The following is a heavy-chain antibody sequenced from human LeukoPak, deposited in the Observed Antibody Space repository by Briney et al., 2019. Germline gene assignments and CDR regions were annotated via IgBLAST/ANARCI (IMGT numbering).Heavy chain of an antibody. Sequence: PGRSLRLSCAASGFTFSNYDMHWVRQAPGKGLEWVAVIWYDGTNKYYADSVKGRFTISRDNSKNTLYLQMNSLRAEDTAVYYCARGVGGSYLFDYWGQGTLVTASS. CDR1: GFTFSNYD. J-gene: IGHJ4*02. CDR2: IWYDGTNK. V-gene: IGHV3-33*01. D-gene: IGHD1-26*01. CDR3: ARGVGGSYLFDY.